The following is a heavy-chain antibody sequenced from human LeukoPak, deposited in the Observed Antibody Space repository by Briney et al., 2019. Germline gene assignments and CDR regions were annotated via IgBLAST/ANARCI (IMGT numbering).Heavy chain of an antibody. CDR3: ARERMYSGSGSTFPYYDY. CDR1: GFTFSSYW. D-gene: IGHD3-10*01. CDR2: IKPDGSEN. Sequence: PGGSLRLSCAASGFTFSSYWMSWVRQSPGKGLEWVANIKPDGSENYYADSVKGRFTISRDNARNALFLEMNSLRAEDTAVYYCARERMYSGSGSTFPYYDYWGQGTLVIASS. V-gene: IGHV3-7*01. J-gene: IGHJ4*02.